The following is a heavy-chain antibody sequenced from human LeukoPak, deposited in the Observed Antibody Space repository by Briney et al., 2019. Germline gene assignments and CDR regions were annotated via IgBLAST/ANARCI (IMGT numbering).Heavy chain of an antibody. V-gene: IGHV4-61*01. CDR1: GYSISSGHY. CDR2: IYYSGST. D-gene: IGHD5-18*01. J-gene: IGHJ4*02. CDR3: ARTSPRGYSYGLSY. Sequence: SETLSLTCTVSGYSISSGHYWSWIRQPPGKGLEWIGYIYYSGSTNYNPSLKSRVTISVDTSKNQFSLKLSSVTAADTAVYYCARTSPRGYSYGLSYWGQGTLVTVSS.